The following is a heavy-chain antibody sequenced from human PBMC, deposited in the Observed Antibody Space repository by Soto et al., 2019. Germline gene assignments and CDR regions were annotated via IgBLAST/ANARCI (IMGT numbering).Heavy chain of an antibody. V-gene: IGHV1-46*01. D-gene: IGHD3-22*01. J-gene: IGHJ4*02. CDR1: GNSFTTYY. CDR2: INPSCGST. Sequence: ASVKVSCKASGNSFTTYYIHWVRQAPGQGLEWMGIINPSCGSTTYAQKFQGRVTMTRDTSTSTFHMELSSLTSEDTAVYYCAGLYHYDSSGYYDYWGPGPLVTVSS. CDR3: AGLYHYDSSGYYDY.